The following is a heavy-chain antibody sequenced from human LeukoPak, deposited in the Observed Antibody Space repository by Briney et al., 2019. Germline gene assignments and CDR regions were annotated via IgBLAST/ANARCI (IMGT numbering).Heavy chain of an antibody. J-gene: IGHJ5*02. V-gene: IGHV4-59*01. Sequence: SETPSLTCTVSGASITSYYWSWIRQPPGKGLEWIGYIYYSGITNYNPSLMSRVTISVDTSKNQFSLRLSSVTAADTAVYYCARDLYGGYCSSTSCYGNWFDPWGQGTLVTVSS. CDR1: GASITSYY. D-gene: IGHD2-2*01. CDR3: ARDLYGGYCSSTSCYGNWFDP. CDR2: IYYSGIT.